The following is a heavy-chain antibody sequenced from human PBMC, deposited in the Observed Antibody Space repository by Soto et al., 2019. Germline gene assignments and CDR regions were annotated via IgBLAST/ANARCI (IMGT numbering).Heavy chain of an antibody. Sequence: LRLSCAASGFIFSDYSMSWVRQSPGKGLEGVANIKQDGGEEDYVDSVKGRLTISRDNAKNSLYLQMNSLRAEDTAVYYCARVYYESRGPTKYRAFDFWGQGTMVTVSS. CDR3: ARVYYESRGPTKYRAFDF. CDR1: GFIFSDYS. CDR2: IKQDGGEE. J-gene: IGHJ3*01. V-gene: IGHV3-7*01. D-gene: IGHD3-22*01.